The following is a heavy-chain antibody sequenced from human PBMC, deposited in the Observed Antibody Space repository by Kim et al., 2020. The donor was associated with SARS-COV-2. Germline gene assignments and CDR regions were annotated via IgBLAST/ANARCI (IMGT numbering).Heavy chain of an antibody. CDR2: INHSGST. CDR3: ARGGGYCTNGVCLGGDWFDP. J-gene: IGHJ5*02. CDR1: GGSFSGYY. D-gene: IGHD2-8*01. V-gene: IGHV4-34*01. Sequence: SETLSLTCAVYGGSFSGYYWSWIRQPPGKGLEWIGEINHSGSTNYNPSLKSRVTISVDTSKNQFSLKLSSVTAADTAVYYCARGGGYCTNGVCLGGDWFDPWGQGTLVTVSS.